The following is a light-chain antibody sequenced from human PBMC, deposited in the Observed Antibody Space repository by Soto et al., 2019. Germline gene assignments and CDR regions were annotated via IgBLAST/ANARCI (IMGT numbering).Light chain of an antibody. J-gene: IGKJ4*01. CDR2: DAS. V-gene: IGKV3-11*01. CDR3: QQRSNWPLT. Sequence: EIVLIQSPATLSLSPGEGATLSCRASPSVSDYLAWYQQKSGQAPRLLIYDASKRATGIPARFSGSGSGTDFTLTISSLQPEDFAVYYCQQRSNWPLTFGGGTKVEIK. CDR1: PSVSDY.